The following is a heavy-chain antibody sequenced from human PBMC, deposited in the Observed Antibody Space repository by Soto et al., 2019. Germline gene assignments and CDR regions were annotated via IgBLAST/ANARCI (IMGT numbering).Heavy chain of an antibody. CDR3: ARSQGSSTSLEIYYYYYYGMDV. CDR1: GGTFGSYA. D-gene: IGHD2-2*01. Sequence: QVQLVQSGAEVEKPGSSVKVSCKASGGTFGSYAISWVRQAPGQGLEWMGGIIPIPGTANYAQKFQGRVTIAADESTSTAYMELSSLRSEDTAVYYCARSQGSSTSLEIYYYYYYGMDVWCQGTTVTVSS. J-gene: IGHJ6*02. CDR2: IIPIPGTA. V-gene: IGHV1-69*01.